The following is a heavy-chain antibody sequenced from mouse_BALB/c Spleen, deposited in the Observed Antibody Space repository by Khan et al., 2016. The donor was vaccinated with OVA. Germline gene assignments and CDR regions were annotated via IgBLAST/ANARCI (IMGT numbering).Heavy chain of an antibody. CDR3: SRDDYGPHYYSMDY. CDR2: ISSGSTTI. CDR1: GFTFSSFG. Sequence: EVELVESGGGLVQPGGSRKLSCAASGFTFSSFGMYWVRQAPEKGLEWVAYISSGSTTIYYADTVRGRFTISRANHKNTLFLQMSSLRSENTAIYYCSRDDYGPHYYSMDYWGQGTSVTVSS. J-gene: IGHJ4*01. D-gene: IGHD1-1*02. V-gene: IGHV5-17*02.